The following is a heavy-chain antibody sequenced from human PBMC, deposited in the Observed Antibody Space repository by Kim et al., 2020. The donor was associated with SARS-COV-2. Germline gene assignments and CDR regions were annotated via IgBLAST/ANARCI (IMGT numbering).Heavy chain of an antibody. Sequence: SETLSLTCTVSGGSISSSSYYWGWIRQPPGKGLEWIGSIYYSGSTYYNPSLKSRVTISVDTSKNQFSLKLSSVTAADTAVYYCARQIGSRDWNYRGGTPLAHDYWGQGTLVTVSS. V-gene: IGHV4-39*01. CDR1: GGSISSSSYY. CDR2: IYYSGST. CDR3: ARQIGSRDWNYRGGTPLAHDY. J-gene: IGHJ4*02. D-gene: IGHD1-7*01.